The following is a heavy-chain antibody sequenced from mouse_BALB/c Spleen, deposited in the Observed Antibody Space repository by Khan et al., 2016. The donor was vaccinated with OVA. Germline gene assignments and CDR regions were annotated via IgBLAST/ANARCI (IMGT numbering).Heavy chain of an antibody. CDR3: ARTASYSFFDV. D-gene: IGHD6-1*01. V-gene: IGHV9-3-1*01. CDR2: INTYTGEP. Sequence: QIQLVQSGPELKKPGETVKISCKASEYTFTNYGMNWVKQAPGKGLKWMGWINTYTGEPTYADDFKGRFAFSLETSANTAYLQINNLKNEDTATYFCARTASYSFFDVWGAGTTVTVSS. CDR1: EYTFTNYG. J-gene: IGHJ1*01.